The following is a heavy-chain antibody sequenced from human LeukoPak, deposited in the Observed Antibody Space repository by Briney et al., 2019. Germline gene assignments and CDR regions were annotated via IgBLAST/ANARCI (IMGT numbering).Heavy chain of an antibody. CDR3: ARGLRMDAFDI. Sequence: SVKVSCKASGGTFSSYAISWVRQAPGQGLEWMGWMKPNSGNTGYAQKFQGRVTITADESTSTAYMDLSSLRSEDTAVYYCARGLRMDAFDIWGQGTMVTVSS. CDR2: MKPNSGNT. D-gene: IGHD4-17*01. J-gene: IGHJ3*02. V-gene: IGHV1-69*13. CDR1: GGTFSSYA.